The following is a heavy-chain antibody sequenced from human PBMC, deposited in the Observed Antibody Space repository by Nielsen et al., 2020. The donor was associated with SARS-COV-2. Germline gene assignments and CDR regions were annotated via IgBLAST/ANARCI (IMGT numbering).Heavy chain of an antibody. Sequence: GESLKISCAASGFTFDDYGMSWVRQAPGKGLEWVSGINWNGGSTGYADSVKGRFTISRDNAKNSLYLQMNSLRAEDTALYYCATDIAAAGTRDWFDPWGQGTLVTVSS. CDR3: ATDIAAAGTRDWFDP. J-gene: IGHJ5*02. V-gene: IGHV3-20*04. D-gene: IGHD6-13*01. CDR2: INWNGGST. CDR1: GFTFDDYG.